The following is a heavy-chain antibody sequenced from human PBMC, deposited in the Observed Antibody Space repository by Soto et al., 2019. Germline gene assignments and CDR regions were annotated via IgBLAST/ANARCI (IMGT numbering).Heavy chain of an antibody. Sequence: SETLSLTCAVSGGSISSGNWWNWVRQSPRKGLEWIGEISHSGNTNHNPSLKSRVTISIDKSKNQFSLKLTSVTAADTAVYYCASHRGNTYGPYDYWGQGTLVTVSS. V-gene: IGHV4-4*02. D-gene: IGHD5-18*01. CDR1: GGSISSGNW. J-gene: IGHJ4*02. CDR3: ASHRGNTYGPYDY. CDR2: ISHSGNT.